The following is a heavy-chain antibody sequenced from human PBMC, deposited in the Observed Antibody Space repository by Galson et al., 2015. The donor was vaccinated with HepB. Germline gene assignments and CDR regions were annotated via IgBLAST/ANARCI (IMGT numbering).Heavy chain of an antibody. Sequence: SVKVSCKASGSTFNNYAINWVRQAPGQGLEWMGGIIPIFGTINYAQKFQGRVTITADESTSTAYMELSSLRSEDTAMYYCASGIQYPNNWFDPWGQGTLVTVSS. D-gene: IGHD5-18*01. V-gene: IGHV1-69*13. CDR3: ASGIQYPNNWFDP. CDR2: IIPIFGTI. J-gene: IGHJ5*02. CDR1: GSTFNNYA.